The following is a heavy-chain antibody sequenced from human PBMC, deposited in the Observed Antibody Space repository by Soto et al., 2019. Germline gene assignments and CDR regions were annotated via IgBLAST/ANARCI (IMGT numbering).Heavy chain of an antibody. CDR2: ISNDGSRI. J-gene: IGHJ4*02. CDR1: GFTFRIYD. CDR3: ANRDDISGYYQYFDH. D-gene: IGHD3-22*01. V-gene: IGHV3-30*09. Sequence: SLRLSCAASGFTFRIYDMHWVRQAPGKGLEWEAFISNDGSRIHYADSVKGRFAISRDNSENTSYLQMNSLRPEDTAVYYCANRDDISGYYQYFDHWGQGTLVTVSS.